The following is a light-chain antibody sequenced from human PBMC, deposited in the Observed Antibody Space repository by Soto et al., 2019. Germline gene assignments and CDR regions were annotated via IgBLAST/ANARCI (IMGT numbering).Light chain of an antibody. CDR1: QSISTS. CDR2: SAS. Sequence: DIQMTQSPSSLSASVGDRVTLTCRASQSISTSLNWYQQTPGKAPKLLIYSASSLHSGVPSRFSGSGSGTDFTLTISSLHPEDFATYYCQQSFTSPLTFGGGTKVDIK. V-gene: IGKV1-39*01. CDR3: QQSFTSPLT. J-gene: IGKJ4*01.